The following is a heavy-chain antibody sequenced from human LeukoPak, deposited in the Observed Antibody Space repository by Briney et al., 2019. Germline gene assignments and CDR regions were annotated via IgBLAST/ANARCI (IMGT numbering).Heavy chain of an antibody. Sequence: GGSLRLSCAASGFTLSSYSMNWVRQAPGKGLEWASSISSSSSYIYYADSVKGRFTISRDNAKNSLYLQMNSLRAEDTAVYYCARDFDILTGYFVWGQGTLVTVFS. CDR3: ARDFDILTGYFV. CDR1: GFTLSSYS. CDR2: ISSSSSYI. V-gene: IGHV3-21*01. D-gene: IGHD3-9*01. J-gene: IGHJ4*02.